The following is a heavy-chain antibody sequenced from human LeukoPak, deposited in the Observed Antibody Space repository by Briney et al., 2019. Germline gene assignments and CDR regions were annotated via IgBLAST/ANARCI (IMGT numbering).Heavy chain of an antibody. V-gene: IGHV3-30*18. Sequence: GGSLRLSCAASGFTFSHYAMHWVRQAPGKGLEWLAVISSDGSNTYYADSGKGRFTASRDNSKSTLYLQMNSLRPEDTAMYYCAKDWVYYGSGRSGYFDYWGQGTLVTVSS. CDR3: AKDWVYYGSGRSGYFDY. J-gene: IGHJ4*02. D-gene: IGHD3-10*01. CDR2: ISSDGSNT. CDR1: GFTFSHYA.